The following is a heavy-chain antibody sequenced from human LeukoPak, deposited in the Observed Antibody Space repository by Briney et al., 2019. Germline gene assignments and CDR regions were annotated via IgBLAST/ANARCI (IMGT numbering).Heavy chain of an antibody. CDR3: ARGIWAYYFDY. CDR2: IYYSGST. CDR1: GGSINYYY. V-gene: IGHV4-59*01. Sequence: SETLSLTCTVSGGSINYYYWMWIRQPPGKGLEWIGYIYYSGSTNYNPSLKSRVTISVDTSKNQFSLKLSSVTAADTAVYYCARGIWAYYFDYWGQGTLVTVSS. J-gene: IGHJ4*02. D-gene: IGHD7-27*01.